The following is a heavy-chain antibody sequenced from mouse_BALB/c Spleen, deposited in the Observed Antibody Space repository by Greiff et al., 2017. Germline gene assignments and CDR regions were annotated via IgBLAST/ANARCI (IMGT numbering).Heavy chain of an antibody. CDR2: IDPENGDT. V-gene: IGHV14-4*02. CDR1: GFNITDYY. CDR3: NARRSPHYAMDY. Sequence: VQLKQSGAELVRSGASVKLSCTASGFNITDYYMHWVKQRPEQGLEWIGWIDPENGDTEYAPKFQGKATMTADTSSNTAYLQLSSLTSEDTAVYYCNARRSPHYAMDYWGQGTSVTVSS. J-gene: IGHJ4*01.